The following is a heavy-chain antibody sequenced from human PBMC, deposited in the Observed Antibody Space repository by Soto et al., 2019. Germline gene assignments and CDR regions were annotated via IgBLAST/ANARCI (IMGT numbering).Heavy chain of an antibody. J-gene: IGHJ4*02. Sequence: QVHLVQSGAEVKKPGASAKVSCKASGHTFTSYGITWVRQAPGQGLEWMGWISAHNGNTDYAQKLQGRVIVTRDTSTSTAYMELRSLRSDDTAVYYCARGRYGDYWGQGALVTVSS. V-gene: IGHV1-18*01. CDR1: GHTFTSYG. D-gene: IGHD1-1*01. CDR2: ISAHNGNT. CDR3: ARGRYGDY.